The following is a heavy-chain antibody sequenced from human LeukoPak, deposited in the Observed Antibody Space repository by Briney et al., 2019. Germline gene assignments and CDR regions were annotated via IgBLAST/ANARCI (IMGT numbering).Heavy chain of an antibody. CDR1: GYTFTGYY. J-gene: IGHJ4*02. CDR3: ARDSQGFDY. Sequence: ASVKVSCKASGYTFTGYYVHWVRQAPGQGLEWMGWMNPNSGNTGYAQKFQGRVTMTRNTSISTAYMELSSLRSEDTAVYYCARDSQGFDYWGQGTLVTVSS. V-gene: IGHV1-8*02. CDR2: MNPNSGNT.